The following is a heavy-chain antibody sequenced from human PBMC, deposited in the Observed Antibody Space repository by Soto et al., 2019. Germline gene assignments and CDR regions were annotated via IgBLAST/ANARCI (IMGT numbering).Heavy chain of an antibody. D-gene: IGHD3-22*01. CDR3: ARRRLDYYDSSGYYWAY. CDR2: IYYSGST. J-gene: IGHJ4*02. Sequence: QLQLQESGPGLVKPSETLSLTCTVSGGSISSSSYYWGWIRQPPGKGLEWIGSIYYSGSTYYNPSIKSRVTISVDTSKNQFSLKLSSVTAADTAVYYCARRRLDYYDSSGYYWAYWGQGTLVTVSS. CDR1: GGSISSSSYY. V-gene: IGHV4-39*01.